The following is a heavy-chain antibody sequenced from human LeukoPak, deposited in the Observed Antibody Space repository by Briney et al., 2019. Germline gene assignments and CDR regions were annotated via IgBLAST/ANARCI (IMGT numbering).Heavy chain of an antibody. CDR1: GFTVSSNY. D-gene: IGHD2-8*01. V-gene: IGHV4-4*02. CDR2: IYHSGST. CDR3: ARAPHDIVLMVYDTNSGAFDI. Sequence: GSLRLSCAASGFTVSSNYMSWVRQPPGKGLEWIGEIYHSGSTNYNPSLKSRVTISVDKSKNQFSLKLSSVTAADTAVYYCARAPHDIVLMVYDTNSGAFDIWGQGTMVTVSS. J-gene: IGHJ3*02.